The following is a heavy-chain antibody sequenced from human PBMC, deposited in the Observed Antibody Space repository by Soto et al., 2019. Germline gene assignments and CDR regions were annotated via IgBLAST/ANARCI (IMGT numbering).Heavy chain of an antibody. V-gene: IGHV5-51*01. J-gene: IGHJ4*02. CDR1: GYSFTTYW. CDR2: IYPGDSDP. Sequence: RVASVKISCKPSGYSFTTYWLGWVRQLPGKGTAWMGIIYPGDSDPRYSPSFQGQVTFSADKSISTAYLQWSSLKASDTAIYYCARHRGYCSGTSRYSYYFDDWGQGTLVTVS. D-gene: IGHD2-2*01. CDR3: ARHRGYCSGTSRYSYYFDD.